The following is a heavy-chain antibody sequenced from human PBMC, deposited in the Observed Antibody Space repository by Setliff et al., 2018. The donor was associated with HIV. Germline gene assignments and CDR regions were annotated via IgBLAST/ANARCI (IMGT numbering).Heavy chain of an antibody. CDR3: ALWGYSNAGGFDY. CDR2: LYNSGDT. V-gene: IGHV4-59*08. J-gene: IGHJ4*02. CDR1: GGSISSSY. Sequence: SETLSLTCTVSGGSISSSYWSWIRQPPGKGLEWIGYLYNSGDTKYNPSLKSRVAMSVATSKNQFSLELTSVSVADTAVYYCALWGYSNAGGFDYWGQGALVTVSS. D-gene: IGHD5-12*01.